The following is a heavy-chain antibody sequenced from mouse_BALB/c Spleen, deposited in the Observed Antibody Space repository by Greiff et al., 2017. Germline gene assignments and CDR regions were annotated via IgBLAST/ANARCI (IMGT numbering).Heavy chain of an antibody. CDR1: GYTFTSYY. Sequence: VQLQQPGAELVKPGASVKLSCKASGYTFTSYYMYWVKQRPGQGLEWIGGINPSNGGTNFNEKFRSKATLTVDKSSSTAYMQLSSLTSEDSAVYYCTRMGYYGYHFDYWGQGTTLTVSS. CDR2: INPSNGGT. J-gene: IGHJ2*01. V-gene: IGHV1S81*02. D-gene: IGHD2-2*01. CDR3: TRMGYYGYHFDY.